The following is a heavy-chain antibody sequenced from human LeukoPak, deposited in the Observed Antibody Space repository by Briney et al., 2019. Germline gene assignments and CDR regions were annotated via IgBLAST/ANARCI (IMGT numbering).Heavy chain of an antibody. CDR2: INSDGSST. V-gene: IGHV3-74*01. CDR3: VRGFGGAAD. J-gene: IGHJ4*02. CDR1: GFTFSTYW. D-gene: IGHD1-26*01. Sequence: GGSLRLSCAASGFTFSTYWMHWVRQVPGKGLVWVSRINSDGSSTIYADSVKGRFTISRDNAKNTVYLQMNSLRAEGTAIYYCVRGFGGAADWGQGTLVTVSS.